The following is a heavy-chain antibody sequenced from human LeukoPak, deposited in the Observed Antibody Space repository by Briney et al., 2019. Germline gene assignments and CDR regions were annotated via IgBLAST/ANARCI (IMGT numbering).Heavy chain of an antibody. V-gene: IGHV4-39*07. J-gene: IGHJ1*01. Sequence: PSETLSLTCTVSGGSISSSSYYWGWIRQPPGKGLEWIGSMYYSGSTYYNPSLKSRVTISVDTSKNQFSLKLSSVTAADTAVYYCARASIGYCTNDVCYSTEYFQHWGQGTLVTVSS. CDR1: GGSISSSSYY. CDR2: MYYSGST. D-gene: IGHD2-8*01. CDR3: ARASIGYCTNDVCYSTEYFQH.